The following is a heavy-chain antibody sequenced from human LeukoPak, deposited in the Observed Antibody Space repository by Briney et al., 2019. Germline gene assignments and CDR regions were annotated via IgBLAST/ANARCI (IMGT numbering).Heavy chain of an antibody. D-gene: IGHD3-22*01. CDR2: IWYDGSNK. Sequence: SGGSLRLSCAASGFTFSSYGMHWVRQAPGKGLEWVAVIWYDGSNKYYADSVKGRFTISRDNSKNTLYLQMNSLRAEDTAVYYCAKGGPVVVRAHFDYWGQGTLVTVSS. J-gene: IGHJ4*02. V-gene: IGHV3-33*06. CDR1: GFTFSSYG. CDR3: AKGGPVVVRAHFDY.